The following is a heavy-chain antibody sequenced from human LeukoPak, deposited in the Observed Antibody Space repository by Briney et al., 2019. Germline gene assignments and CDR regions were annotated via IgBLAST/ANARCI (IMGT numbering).Heavy chain of an antibody. CDR2: IYYSGST. V-gene: IGHV4-39*01. CDR1: GGSISSSSYY. D-gene: IGHD2-15*01. J-gene: IGHJ4*02. Sequence: NPSETLSLTCTVSGGSISSSSYYWGWIRQPPGKGLEWIGSIYYSGSTYYNPSLKSRDTISVDTSKNQFSLKLSSVTAADTAVYYCARLRGGGRAFDYWGQGTLVTVSS. CDR3: ARLRGGGRAFDY.